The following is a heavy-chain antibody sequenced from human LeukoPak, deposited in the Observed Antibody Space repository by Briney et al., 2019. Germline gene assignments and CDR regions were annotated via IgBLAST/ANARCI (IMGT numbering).Heavy chain of an antibody. D-gene: IGHD5-18*01. CDR3: TRVGYSYGFFFGSVSEFDY. CDR1: GFTFSDYA. CDR2: IRSKAYGGTT. V-gene: IGHV3-49*04. Sequence: GGSLRLSCTASGFTFSDYAMSWVRQAPGKGLEWVGFIRSKAYGGTTEYAASVKGRFTISRDDSKSIAYLQMNSLKTEDTAVYYCTRVGYSYGFFFGSVSEFDYWGQGTLVTVSS. J-gene: IGHJ4*02.